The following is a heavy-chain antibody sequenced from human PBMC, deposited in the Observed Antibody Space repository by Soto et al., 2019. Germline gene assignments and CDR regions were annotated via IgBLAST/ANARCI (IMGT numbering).Heavy chain of an antibody. Sequence: SVKVSCKASGFTFTSSAMQWVRQARGQRLEWIGWIVVGSGNTNYAQKFQERVTITRDMSTSTAYMELSSLRSEDTAVYYCAVSWYSSSSPPYYFDYWGQGTLVTVSS. J-gene: IGHJ4*02. D-gene: IGHD6-6*01. CDR3: AVSWYSSSSPPYYFDY. CDR1: GFTFTSSA. V-gene: IGHV1-58*02. CDR2: IVVGSGNT.